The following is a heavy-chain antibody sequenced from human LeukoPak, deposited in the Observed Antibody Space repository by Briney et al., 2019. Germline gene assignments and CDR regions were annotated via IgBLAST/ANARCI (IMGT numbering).Heavy chain of an antibody. D-gene: IGHD2-8*01. J-gene: IGHJ4*02. Sequence: PGGSLRLSCAASGFNFGNYAMTWVRQAPGKGLEWVSTISGSVGTTYQADSVKGRFTISSDISQNTLYLQMDSLRAEDTAVYYCAKGGTVYGILGSLASWGQGTLVTVSS. V-gene: IGHV3-23*01. CDR1: GFNFGNYA. CDR3: AKGGTVYGILGSLAS. CDR2: ISGSVGTT.